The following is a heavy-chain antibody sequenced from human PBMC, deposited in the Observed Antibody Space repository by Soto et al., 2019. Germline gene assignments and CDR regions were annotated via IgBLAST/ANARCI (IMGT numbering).Heavy chain of an antibody. CDR3: VRDLGQQAYSFEY. CDR1: GGTFSSYA. V-gene: IGHV1-69*13. D-gene: IGHD6-13*01. Sequence: ASVKVSCKASGGTFSSYAISWVRQAPGQGLEWMGGIIPIFGTANYAQKFQGRVTITADESTSTAYMELNSLRSDDTAIYYCVRDLGQQAYSFEYWGQGTVVTVSS. J-gene: IGHJ4*02. CDR2: IIPIFGTA.